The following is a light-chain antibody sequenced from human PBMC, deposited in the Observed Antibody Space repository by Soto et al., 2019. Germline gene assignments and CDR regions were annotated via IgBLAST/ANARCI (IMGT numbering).Light chain of an antibody. CDR3: SSYTSSTKGV. CDR2: EVS. V-gene: IGLV2-18*02. CDR1: SSDVGSYNR. J-gene: IGLJ2*01. Sequence: QSVLTQPPSVSGYPGQSGTISCTGTSSDVGSYNRVSWYQQPPGTAPKLMIYEVSNRPSGVPDRFSGSKSGNTASLTISGLQAEDEADYYCSSYTSSTKGVFGGGTKLTVL.